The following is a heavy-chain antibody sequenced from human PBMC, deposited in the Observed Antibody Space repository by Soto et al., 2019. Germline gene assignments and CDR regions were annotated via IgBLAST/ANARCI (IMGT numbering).Heavy chain of an antibody. CDR2: IYYSGTT. V-gene: IGHV4-30-4*01. CDR3: ARALIQLWPHYYYGMDV. CDR1: CGSISSGDYY. J-gene: IGHJ6*02. Sequence: SETLSLTCTFSCGSISSGDYYWSWIRQPPGKGLEWIGYIYYSGTTYYNPSLKSRVTISVDTSKNQFSLKVSSVTAADTAVYYCARALIQLWPHYYYGMDVWGQGTTVTVSS. D-gene: IGHD5-18*01.